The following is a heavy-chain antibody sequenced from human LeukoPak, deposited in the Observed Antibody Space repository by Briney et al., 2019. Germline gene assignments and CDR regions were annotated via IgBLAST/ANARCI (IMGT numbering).Heavy chain of an antibody. Sequence: GESLKISCKGSGYSFTNYWIGWVRQMPGKGLEWMGIIFPGDSHTRYSLSFQGQVTMSADKSISTAYLQWSSLRASDTAMYYCARSSVNWFDPWGQGTLVTVSS. V-gene: IGHV5-51*01. CDR1: GYSFTNYW. D-gene: IGHD3-3*01. CDR2: IFPGDSHT. J-gene: IGHJ5*02. CDR3: ARSSVNWFDP.